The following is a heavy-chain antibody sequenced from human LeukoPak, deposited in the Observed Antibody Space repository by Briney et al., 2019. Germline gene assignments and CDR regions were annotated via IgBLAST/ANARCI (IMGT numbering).Heavy chain of an antibody. CDR2: INSDGSST. CDR1: GFTFSSYW. V-gene: IGHV3-74*01. CDR3: ARVGGIAAAGTSWFDP. D-gene: IGHD6-13*01. Sequence: GGSLRLSCAASGFTFSSYWMHWVRQAPGKWLVWVSRINSDGSSTSYADSVKGRFTISRDNAKNTLYLQMNSLRAEDTAVYYCARVGGIAAAGTSWFDPWGQGTLVTVSS. J-gene: IGHJ5*02.